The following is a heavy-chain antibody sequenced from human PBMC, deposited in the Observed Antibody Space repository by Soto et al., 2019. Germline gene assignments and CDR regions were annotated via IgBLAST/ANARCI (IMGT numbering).Heavy chain of an antibody. CDR3: ARDRGPWTNFDY. V-gene: IGHV4-31*03. CDR1: GGSISSGGYY. CDR2: IYYSGST. J-gene: IGHJ4*02. D-gene: IGHD1-26*01. Sequence: QVQLQESGPGLVKPSQTLSLTCTVSGGSISSGGYYWSWIRQHPGKGLEWIGYIYYSGSTYYNPSRKSRVTISVDTSKNQLSLKLSSVTAADTAVYYCARDRGPWTNFDYWGQGTLVTVSS.